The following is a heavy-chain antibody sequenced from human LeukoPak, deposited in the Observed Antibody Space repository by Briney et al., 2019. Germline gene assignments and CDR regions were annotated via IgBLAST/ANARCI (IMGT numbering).Heavy chain of an antibody. CDR2: IYYSGST. Sequence: PSETLSLTCTVSGGSISSYYWSRIRQPPGKGLEWIGHIYYSGSTNYNPSLKSRVTISVDTSKNQFSLKLSSVTAADTAIYYCARSSSTSSYYYYGMDVWGQGTTVTVSS. CDR3: ARSSSTSSYYYYGMDV. V-gene: IGHV4-59*01. CDR1: GGSISSYY. J-gene: IGHJ6*02.